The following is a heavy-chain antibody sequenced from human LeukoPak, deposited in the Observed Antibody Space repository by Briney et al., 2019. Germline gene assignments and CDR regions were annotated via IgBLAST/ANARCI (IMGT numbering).Heavy chain of an antibody. Sequence: ASVKVSCKASGYTFTSYAISWVRQAPGQGLEWMGGIIPIFGTANYAQKFQGRVTITADESTSTAYMELSSLRSEDTAVYYCARDGGLATWEGFDYWGQGSLVTVSS. CDR3: ARDGGLATWEGFDY. D-gene: IGHD5-12*01. J-gene: IGHJ4*02. V-gene: IGHV1-69*13. CDR1: GYTFTSYA. CDR2: IIPIFGTA.